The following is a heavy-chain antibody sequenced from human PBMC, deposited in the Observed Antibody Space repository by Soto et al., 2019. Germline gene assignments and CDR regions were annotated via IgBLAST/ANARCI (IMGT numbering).Heavy chain of an antibody. CDR1: GDTFNSYV. D-gene: IGHD3-16*01. Sequence: QVQLVQSGAEVKRPGSSVKVSCESSGDTFNSYVISWVRQAPGQGLEWMGGIIPIIGVTHYAQKFQGRVTISALSSTGTAYMELTNLGFEDTALYYCAREPLGAKGADHWGQGTQVTVSS. V-gene: IGHV1-69*17. CDR2: IIPIIGVT. J-gene: IGHJ4*02. CDR3: AREPLGAKGADH.